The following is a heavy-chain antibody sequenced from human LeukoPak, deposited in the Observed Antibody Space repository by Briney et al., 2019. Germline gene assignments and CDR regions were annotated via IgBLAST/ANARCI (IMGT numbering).Heavy chain of an antibody. D-gene: IGHD1-20*01. CDR3: ARRRYNWNAIDY. J-gene: IGHJ4*02. V-gene: IGHV3-11*01. CDR1: GFTFSDYY. Sequence: GGFLRLSCAASGFTFSDYYMSWIRQAPGKGLEWVSYISSSGSTLYYADSVKGRITISRDNAKNSLYLQMNSLRAEDTAVYYCARRRYNWNAIDYWGQGTLVTVSS. CDR2: ISSSGSTL.